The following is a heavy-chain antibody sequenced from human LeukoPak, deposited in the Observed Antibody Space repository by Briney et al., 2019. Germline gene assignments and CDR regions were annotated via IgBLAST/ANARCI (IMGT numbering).Heavy chain of an antibody. CDR1: GFSFSSYA. CDR3: ARGLALEAFDI. CDR2: ISGSSDAK. Sequence: PGGSLRLSCLASGFSFSSYAMNWVRQAPGKGLEWVSYISGSSDAKHYAESVEGRFTISRDNGKNSLYLRVDSLRAEDTAVYYCARGLALEAFDIWGQGTMVTVSS. D-gene: IGHD3-16*01. V-gene: IGHV3-48*01. J-gene: IGHJ3*02.